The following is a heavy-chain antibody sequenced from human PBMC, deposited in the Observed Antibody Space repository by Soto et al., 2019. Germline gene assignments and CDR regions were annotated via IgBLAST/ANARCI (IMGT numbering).Heavy chain of an antibody. D-gene: IGHD3-22*01. CDR1: GGSISSGGYY. V-gene: IGHV4-31*03. CDR2: IYYSGST. J-gene: IGHJ1*01. CDR3: AIYDSSGSRGFQH. Sequence: QVQLQESGPGLVKPSQTLSLTCTVSGGSISSGGYYWSWIRQHPGKGLEWIGYIYYSGSTYYNPSLKSRVTISVDTSKNQCSLKLSSVTAADTAVYYCAIYDSSGSRGFQHWGQGTVVTVSS.